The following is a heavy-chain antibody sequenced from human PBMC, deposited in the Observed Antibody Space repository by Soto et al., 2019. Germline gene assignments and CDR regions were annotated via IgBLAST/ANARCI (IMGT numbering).Heavy chain of an antibody. CDR2: INWNGGST. J-gene: IGHJ3*01. CDR3: ASVKGAFDV. CDR1: GFTFDDAG. Sequence: GGSLRLSCAASGFTFDDAGMSWVRQVPGKGLEWVSGINWNGGSTGYADSVKGRFTISRDNAKDTLYLQMNSLRGEDTALYYCASVKGAFDVWGQGTMVTVSS. V-gene: IGHV3-20*04.